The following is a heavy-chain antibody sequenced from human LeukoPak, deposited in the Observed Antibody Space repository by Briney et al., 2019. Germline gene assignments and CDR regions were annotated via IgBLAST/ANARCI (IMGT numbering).Heavy chain of an antibody. J-gene: IGHJ4*02. Sequence: EASVKVSCKASGCTFSSYAISWVRQAPGQGLEWMGGIIPIFGTASYAQKFQGRVTITADESTTTAYMELSRLRSEDTVVYYCARDLVAAAGHHYFGYWGQGTLVTVSS. CDR3: ARDLVAAAGHHYFGY. V-gene: IGHV1-69*01. CDR2: IIPIFGTA. CDR1: GCTFSSYA. D-gene: IGHD6-13*01.